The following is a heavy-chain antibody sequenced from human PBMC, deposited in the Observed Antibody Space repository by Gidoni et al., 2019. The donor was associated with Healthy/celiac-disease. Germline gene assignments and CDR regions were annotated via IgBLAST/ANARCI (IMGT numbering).Heavy chain of an antibody. Sequence: QVQLQESGPGLVKPSQTLSLTSTVSGGTISSGSYYWSWIRQPPGKGLEWIGRIYTSGSTNYNPSLKSRVTISGDSSKNQFSLKLSSVTAADTAVYYCASRDTAMVAFDIWGQGTMVTVSS. CDR2: IYTSGST. D-gene: IGHD5-18*01. CDR1: GGTISSGSYY. CDR3: ASRDTAMVAFDI. J-gene: IGHJ3*02. V-gene: IGHV4-61*02.